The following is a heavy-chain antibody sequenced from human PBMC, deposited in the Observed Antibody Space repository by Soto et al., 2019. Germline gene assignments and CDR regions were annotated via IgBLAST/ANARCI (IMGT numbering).Heavy chain of an antibody. D-gene: IGHD1-26*01. CDR3: ARSPAGSYSDFGY. V-gene: IGHV3-7*01. CDR2: IKQDGSEK. J-gene: IGHJ4*02. CDR1: GFTFSSYW. Sequence: PGGSLRLSCAASGFTFSSYWMSWVRQALGKGLEWVASIKQDGSEKYYVDSVKGRFTISRDNAKNSLYLQMNSLRAEDTAVYYCARSPAGSYSDFGYWGQGTLVTVSS.